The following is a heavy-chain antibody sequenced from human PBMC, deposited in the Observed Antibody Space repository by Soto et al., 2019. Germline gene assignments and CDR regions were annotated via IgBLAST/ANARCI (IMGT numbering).Heavy chain of an antibody. D-gene: IGHD4-17*01. Sequence: EASVKVSCKASGYTFTSYAMHWVRQAPGQRLEWMGGINASYGNTKYAQKFQGRVTITADESTSTAYMELSSLSSEDTAVYYCATSYGDYSDYWGQGTLVTVS. V-gene: IGHV1-3*01. CDR1: GYTFTSYA. CDR3: ATSYGDYSDY. J-gene: IGHJ4*02. CDR2: INASYGNT.